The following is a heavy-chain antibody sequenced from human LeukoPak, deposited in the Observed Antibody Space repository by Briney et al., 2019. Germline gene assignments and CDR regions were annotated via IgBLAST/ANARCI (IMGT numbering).Heavy chain of an antibody. Sequence: GGSLRLSCAASGFILSDFAMSWVRQAPGKGLEWVSGMSASGSHTHSADFVKGRFTISRDNFKNTLYLQMNGLRVEDTAVYYCAKVRSGNNYYFDYWGQGTLVTVSS. CDR3: AKVRSGNNYYFDY. D-gene: IGHD1/OR15-1a*01. CDR2: MSASGSHT. CDR1: GFILSDFA. J-gene: IGHJ4*02. V-gene: IGHV3-23*01.